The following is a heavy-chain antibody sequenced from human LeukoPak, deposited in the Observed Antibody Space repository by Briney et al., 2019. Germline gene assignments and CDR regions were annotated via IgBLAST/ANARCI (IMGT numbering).Heavy chain of an antibody. D-gene: IGHD3-22*01. Sequence: GGSLRLSCAASGFTFSSYAMSWVRQAPGKGLEWVSTISGSGGSTYYADSVKGRFTISRVNSKNTLYLQMNSLRAGDTGVYYCAKDGYYDSSGYSDYWGQGTLVTVSS. J-gene: IGHJ4*02. V-gene: IGHV3-23*01. CDR2: ISGSGGST. CDR1: GFTFSSYA. CDR3: AKDGYYDSSGYSDY.